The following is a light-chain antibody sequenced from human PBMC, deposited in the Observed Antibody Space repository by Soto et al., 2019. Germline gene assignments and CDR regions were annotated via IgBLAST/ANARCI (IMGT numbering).Light chain of an antibody. V-gene: IGKV3-20*01. J-gene: IGKJ1*01. CDR3: HQYHSSPT. CDR1: LPVRDNF. CDR2: DVS. Sequence: ENVLTQSPGTLSLSPGQRATLTCRASLPVRDNFLAWYQRKPGQTPRVLIYDVSTRATGVPDRFSGSGSATDFTLTISRLEPGDSAVYFCHQYHSSPTFGQGTKVEIK.